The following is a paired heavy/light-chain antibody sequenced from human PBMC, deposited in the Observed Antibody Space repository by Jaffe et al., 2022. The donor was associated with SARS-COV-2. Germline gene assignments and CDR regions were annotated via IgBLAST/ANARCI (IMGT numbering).Light chain of an antibody. CDR1: SSDVGGYNH. J-gene: IGLJ2*01. Sequence: QSALTQPPSASGSPGQSVTISCTGTSSDVGGYNHVSWYQQHPGKAPKLMIYEVSKRPSGVPDRFSGSKSGNTASLTVSGLQAEDEADYYCSSFAGSNNVVFGGGTKLTVL. CDR3: SSFAGSNNVV. V-gene: IGLV2-8*01. CDR2: EVS.
Heavy chain of an antibody. CDR1: GFTFSSYA. J-gene: IGHJ4*02. CDR2: ISYDGSYK. V-gene: IGHV3-30*18. CDR3: AKSPGDSLYQLLSYGTDY. Sequence: QVQLVESGGGVVQPGRSLRLSCAASGFTFSSYAMHWVRQAPGKGLEWVAIISYDGSYKYYADSARGRFTISRDNSKNTLYLQMNSLRAEDTAVYYCAKSPGDSLYQLLSYGTDYWGQGTLVTVSS. D-gene: IGHD2-2*01.